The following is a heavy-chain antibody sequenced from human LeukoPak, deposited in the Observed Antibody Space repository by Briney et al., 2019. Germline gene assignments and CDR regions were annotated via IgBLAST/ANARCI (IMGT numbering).Heavy chain of an antibody. D-gene: IGHD3-22*01. Sequence: SQTLSLTCAVSGGSISSGGYSWSWIRQPPGKGLEWIGYIYHSGSTYYNPSLTSRVTLSVDRSKNQFSLKLSSVTAADTAVYYCANYYYDSRYFDYWGQGTLVTVSS. CDR2: IYHSGST. J-gene: IGHJ4*02. V-gene: IGHV4-30-2*01. CDR1: GGSISSGGYS. CDR3: ANYYYDSRYFDY.